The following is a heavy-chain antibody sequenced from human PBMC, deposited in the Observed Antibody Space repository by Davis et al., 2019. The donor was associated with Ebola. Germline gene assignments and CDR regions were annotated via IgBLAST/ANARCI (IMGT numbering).Heavy chain of an antibody. V-gene: IGHV4-4*02. CDR2: IYHSGST. J-gene: IGHJ2*01. CDR1: GGSISSSNW. D-gene: IGHD6-6*01. CDR3: AREPSFIAARLLNYWYFDL. Sequence: MPSETLSLTCAVSGGSISSSNWWSWVRQPPGKGLEWIGEIYHSGSTNYNPSLKSRVTISVDKSKNQFSLKLSSVTAADTAVYYCAREPSFIAARLLNYWYFDLWGRGTLVTVSS.